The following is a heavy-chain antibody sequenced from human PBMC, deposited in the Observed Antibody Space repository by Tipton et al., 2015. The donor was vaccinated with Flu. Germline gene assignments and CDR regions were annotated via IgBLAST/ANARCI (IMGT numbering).Heavy chain of an antibody. CDR2: ISSSSSYI. J-gene: IGHJ4*02. V-gene: IGHV3-21*01. D-gene: IGHD3-22*01. CDR1: GFTFSSYS. Sequence: SLRLSCAASGFTFSSYSMNWVRQAPGKGLEWVSSISSSSSYIYYADSVKGRFTISRDNAKNSLYLQMNSLRAEDTAVYYCARGVGDSSGYPDYWGQGTLVTVSS. CDR3: ARGVGDSSGYPDY.